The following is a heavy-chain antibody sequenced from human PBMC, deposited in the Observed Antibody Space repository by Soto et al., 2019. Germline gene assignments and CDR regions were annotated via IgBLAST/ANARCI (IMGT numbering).Heavy chain of an antibody. CDR2: INHSGSA. Sequence: GKGLEWIGEINHSGSANYNPSLKSRVTISVDTSKNQFSLKLSSVTAADTAVYYCALFFQAEDGTRGCSTVSAFLRNRSSDL. CDR3: ALFFQAEDGTRGCSTVSAFLRNRSSDL. D-gene: IGHD6-13*01. J-gene: IGHJ2*01. V-gene: IGHV4-34*01.